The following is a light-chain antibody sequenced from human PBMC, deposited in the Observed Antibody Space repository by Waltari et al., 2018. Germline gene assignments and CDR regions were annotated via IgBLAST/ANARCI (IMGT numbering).Light chain of an antibody. V-gene: IGLV2-14*03. CDR3: SSYTSTSTLV. J-gene: IGLJ1*01. CDR2: DVS. CDR1: SLAVGGYDY. Sequence: QSALTQPASVSGSPGQSITIPCTGTSLAVGGYDYVSWYQHHPGQAPQLLIFDVSSRPSGVSTRFSGSKSGNTASLTISGLQAEDEADYSCSSYTSTSTLVFGSGTKVTVL.